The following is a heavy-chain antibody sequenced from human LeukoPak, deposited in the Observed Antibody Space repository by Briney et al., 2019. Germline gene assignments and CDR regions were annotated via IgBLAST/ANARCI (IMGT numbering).Heavy chain of an antibody. V-gene: IGHV1-69*05. D-gene: IGHD1-20*01. CDR2: IIPIFGTA. CDR3: AREGMMRDGYNWNPPGV. J-gene: IGHJ6*04. CDR1: GGTFSSYA. Sequence: ASVKVSCKASGGTFSSYAISWVRQAPGQGLEWMGGIIPIFGTANYAQKFQGRVTITTDESTSTAYMELSSLRSEDTAVYYCAREGMMRDGYNWNPPGVWGKGTTVTVSS.